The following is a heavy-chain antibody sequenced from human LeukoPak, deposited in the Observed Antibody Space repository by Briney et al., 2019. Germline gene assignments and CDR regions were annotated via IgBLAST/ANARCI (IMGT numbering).Heavy chain of an antibody. V-gene: IGHV3-30*18. CDR3: AKGGGYSYGTAFCDI. D-gene: IGHD5-18*01. CDR2: ISYDGNSK. J-gene: IGHJ6*02. Sequence: GGSLRLSCAASGFTFSSYGMHWVRQAPGKGLEWVAVISYDGNSKYYADSVEGRFTISRDNSKNTLYLQMNSLRAEDTAVYYCAKGGGYSYGTAFCDIWGQGTTVTVSS. CDR1: GFTFSSYG.